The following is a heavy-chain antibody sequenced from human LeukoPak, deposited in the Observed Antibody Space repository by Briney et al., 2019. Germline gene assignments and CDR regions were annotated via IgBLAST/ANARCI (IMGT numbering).Heavy chain of an antibody. V-gene: IGHV4-61*01. CDR1: GGSISSSSYY. J-gene: IGHJ3*02. D-gene: IGHD5-24*01. CDR2: IYYGGST. Sequence: SETLSLTCTVSGGSISSSSYYWSWIRQPPGKGLEWIGYIYYGGSTNYNPSLKSRVTISVDTSKNQFSLKLSSVTAADTAVYYCARESKRWLQLGAAFDIWGQGTMVTVSS. CDR3: ARESKRWLQLGAAFDI.